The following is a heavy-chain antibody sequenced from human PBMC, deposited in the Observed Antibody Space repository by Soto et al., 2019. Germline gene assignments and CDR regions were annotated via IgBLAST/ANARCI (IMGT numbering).Heavy chain of an antibody. Sequence: GESLKISCKGSGYSFTSYWISWVRQMPGEGLEWMGRIDPSDSYTNYSPSFQGHVTISADKSISTAYLQWSSLKASDTAMYYCARSGYGSGSYSKFRPFDIWGQGTMVTVSS. J-gene: IGHJ3*02. CDR3: ARSGYGSGSYSKFRPFDI. CDR2: IDPSDSYT. D-gene: IGHD3-10*01. CDR1: GYSFTSYW. V-gene: IGHV5-10-1*01.